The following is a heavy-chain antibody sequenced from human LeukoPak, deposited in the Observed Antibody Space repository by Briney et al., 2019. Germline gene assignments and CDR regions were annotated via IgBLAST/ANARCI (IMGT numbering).Heavy chain of an antibody. CDR2: INTNTKNP. CDR1: GYTFTTYA. D-gene: IGHD2-2*01. CDR3: ARGYEVPTAPRLGYYYYYMDV. Sequence: ASVKVSCKASGYTFTTYAMNWVRQDPGQGLEWMGWINTNTKNPTYAQGFTGQLVFSLDTSVSTAYLQISSLKAEDTAVYYCARGYEVPTAPRLGYYYYYMDVWGKGTTVTVSS. J-gene: IGHJ6*03. V-gene: IGHV7-4-1*02.